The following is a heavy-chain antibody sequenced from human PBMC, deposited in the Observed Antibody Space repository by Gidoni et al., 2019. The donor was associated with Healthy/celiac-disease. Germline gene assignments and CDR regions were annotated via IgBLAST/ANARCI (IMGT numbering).Heavy chain of an antibody. CDR3: AREGANYGDYFGY. Sequence: GRQAPGQGLEWMGWISAYNGNTNYAQKLQGRVTMTTDTSTSTAYMELRSLRSDDTAVYYCAREGANYGDYFGYWGQGTLVTVSS. J-gene: IGHJ4*02. D-gene: IGHD4-17*01. V-gene: IGHV1-18*01. CDR2: ISAYNGNT.